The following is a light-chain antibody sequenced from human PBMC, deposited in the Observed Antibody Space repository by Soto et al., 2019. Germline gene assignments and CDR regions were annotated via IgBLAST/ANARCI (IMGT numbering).Light chain of an antibody. V-gene: IGKV1-5*03. CDR3: QQYNSYRRT. CDR1: QSISSW. Sequence: DIQMTQSPSTQSASVGDRVIITCRASQSISSWLAWYQQKPGKAPKLLIYKASSLESGVPSRFSGSGSGTEFTLTISSLQPDDFATYYCQQYNSYRRTFGQGTKVEIK. J-gene: IGKJ1*01. CDR2: KAS.